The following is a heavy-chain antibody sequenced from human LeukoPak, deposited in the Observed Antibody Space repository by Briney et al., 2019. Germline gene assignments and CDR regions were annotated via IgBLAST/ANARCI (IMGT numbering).Heavy chain of an antibody. Sequence: GGSLRLSCAASGFTFNTYSMNWVRQAPGKGLEWVSSISTSSSYIYYADSVKGRFIISRDNAKNSLYLQMNSLRAEDTAVYYCASEADYYDSSGYYPLIDYWGQGTLVTVSS. D-gene: IGHD3-22*01. V-gene: IGHV3-21*01. CDR3: ASEADYYDSSGYYPLIDY. J-gene: IGHJ4*02. CDR1: GFTFNTYS. CDR2: ISTSSSYI.